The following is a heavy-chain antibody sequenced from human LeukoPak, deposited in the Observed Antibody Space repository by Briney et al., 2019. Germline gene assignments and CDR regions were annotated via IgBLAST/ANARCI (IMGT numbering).Heavy chain of an antibody. Sequence: GESLKISCNASGYFISNYCIGWVRQMPGKGLQWMGIIYPGDSDTTYSPSFEGQVTISADQSISTAYLEWTSLKASDTAIYYCARKISGYFPFNYWGQGTLVTVSS. CDR3: ARKISGYFPFNY. CDR2: IYPGDSDT. CDR1: GYFISNYC. J-gene: IGHJ4*02. V-gene: IGHV5-51*01. D-gene: IGHD3-22*01.